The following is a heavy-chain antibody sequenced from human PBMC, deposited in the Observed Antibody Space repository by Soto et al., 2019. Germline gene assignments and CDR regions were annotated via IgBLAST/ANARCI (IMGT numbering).Heavy chain of an antibody. CDR3: ARGDIHYYYGMDV. Sequence: GGSLRLSCAASGFTFSSYAMHWVRQAPGKGLEWVAVISYDGSNKYYADSVKGRFTISRDNSKNTLYLQMNSLRAEDTAVYYCARGDIHYYYGMDVWGQGTTVTVSS. V-gene: IGHV3-30-3*01. CDR1: GFTFSSYA. CDR2: ISYDGSNK. J-gene: IGHJ6*02.